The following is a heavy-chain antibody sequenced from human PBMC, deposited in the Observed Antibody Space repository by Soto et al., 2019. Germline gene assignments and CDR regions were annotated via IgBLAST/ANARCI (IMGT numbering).Heavy chain of an antibody. CDR2: VFHTGTT. V-gene: IGHV4-4*02. Sequence: QVQLQESGPGLVKPSGTLSLTCGVSGDSVSSPYYWCWVRQPPGKGLEWIGEVFHTGTTSYNPSLSSRVTISMDKSNNQFSLDLSSVTAADTAVYYCARSAGWYAVHSWGPGPLVIVSS. CDR1: GDSVSSPYY. CDR3: ARSAGWYAVHS. D-gene: IGHD6-19*01. J-gene: IGHJ4*02.